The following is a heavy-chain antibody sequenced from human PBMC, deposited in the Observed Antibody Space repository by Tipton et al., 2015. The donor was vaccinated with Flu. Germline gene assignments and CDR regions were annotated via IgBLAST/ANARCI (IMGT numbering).Heavy chain of an antibody. CDR2: IYYSGST. J-gene: IGHJ2*01. CDR3: ARMAYYDFWSGYYNPSWYFDL. V-gene: IGHV4-59*01. CDR1: GGSISSYY. Sequence: TLSLTCTVSGGSISSYYWSWIRQPPGKGLEWIGYIYYSGSTNYNPSLKSRVTISVDTSKNQFSLKLSSVTAADTAVYYCARMAYYDFWSGYYNPSWYFDLWGRGTLVTVSS. D-gene: IGHD3-3*01.